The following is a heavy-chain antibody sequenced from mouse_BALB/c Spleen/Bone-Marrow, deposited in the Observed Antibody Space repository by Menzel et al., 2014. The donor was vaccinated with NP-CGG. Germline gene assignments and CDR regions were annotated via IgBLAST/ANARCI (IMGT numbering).Heavy chain of an antibody. CDR3: ARDEDYAMDY. CDR1: GFTFSSFG. Sequence: EVKVVESGGGLVQPGGSRKPSCAASGFTFSSFGMHWVRQAPEKGLEWVAYISSGSSTIYYADTVKGRFTISRDNPKNTLFLQMTSLRSEDTAMFYCARDEDYAMDYWGQGTSVTVSS. J-gene: IGHJ4*01. V-gene: IGHV5-17*02. CDR2: ISSGSSTI.